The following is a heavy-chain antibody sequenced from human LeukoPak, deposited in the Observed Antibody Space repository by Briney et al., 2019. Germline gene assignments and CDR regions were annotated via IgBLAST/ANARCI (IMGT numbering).Heavy chain of an antibody. V-gene: IGHV4-34*01. D-gene: IGHD6-19*01. CDR1: GGSFSGYY. CDR2: INHSGST. Sequence: PSETLSLTCAVYGGSFSGYYWSWIRQPPGKGLEWIGEINHSGSTNYNPSLKSRVTKSVDTSKNQFSLKLSSVTAADTAVYYCARGRIAVAGTLLTRGWFDPWGQGTLVTVSS. CDR3: ARGRIAVAGTLLTRGWFDP. J-gene: IGHJ5*02.